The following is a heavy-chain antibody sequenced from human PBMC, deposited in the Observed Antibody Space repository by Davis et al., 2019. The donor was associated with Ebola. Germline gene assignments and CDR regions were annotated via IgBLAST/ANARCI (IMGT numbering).Heavy chain of an antibody. V-gene: IGHV3-23*01. CDR2: IRGSDGST. D-gene: IGHD2-15*01. Sequence: GESLKISSAPSLFTFRIYAMSWVRQAPGKGLEWVSGIRGSDGSTYYADSVRGRFTISRDNSKNTLYLQMNSLIAEDTAVYYCAKEWVVPRWGQGTLVTVSS. CDR3: AKEWVVPR. CDR1: LFTFRIYA. J-gene: IGHJ4*02.